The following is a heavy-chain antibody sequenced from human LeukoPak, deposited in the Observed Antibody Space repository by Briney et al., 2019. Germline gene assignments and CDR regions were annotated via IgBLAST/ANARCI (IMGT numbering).Heavy chain of an antibody. CDR2: IKSKTDGGTT. CDR3: TTSGAAAGFLGYYYGMDV. V-gene: IGHV3-15*01. J-gene: IGHJ6*04. D-gene: IGHD6-13*01. CDR1: GFTFSNAW. Sequence: GGSLRLSCAASGFTFSNAWMSWVRQAPGKGLEWVCRIKSKTDGGTTDYAAPVKGRFTISRDDSKNTLYLQMNSLKPEDTAVYYCTTSGAAAGFLGYYYGMDVWGKGTTVTVSS.